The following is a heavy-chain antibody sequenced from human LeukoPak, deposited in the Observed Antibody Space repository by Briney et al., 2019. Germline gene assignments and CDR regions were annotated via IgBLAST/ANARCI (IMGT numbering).Heavy chain of an antibody. V-gene: IGHV3-23*01. J-gene: IGHJ6*02. CDR3: AKRSPYGDYLYYYYYGMDV. D-gene: IGHD4-17*01. CDR1: GFTFSSYA. Sequence: GGSLRLSCAASGFTFSSYAMSWVRQAPGKGLEWVSAISGSGGSTYYADSVKGRFTITRDNSKNTLYLQMNSLRAEDTAVYYCAKRSPYGDYLYYYYYGMDVWGQGTTVTVSS. CDR2: ISGSGGST.